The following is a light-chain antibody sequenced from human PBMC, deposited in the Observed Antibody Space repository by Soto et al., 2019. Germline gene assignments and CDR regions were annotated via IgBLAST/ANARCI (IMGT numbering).Light chain of an antibody. CDR2: GNS. J-gene: IGLJ2*01. Sequence: QSVLTQPPSVSGAPGQRVTISCTGSSSNIGAHYDVHWYQQLPGTAPKLLIYGNSNRPSGVPDRFSGSKSGTSASLAITGLQAEDEADYYCGTWDSSLSAGVFGGGTKVTVL. CDR3: GTWDSSLSAGV. CDR1: SSNIGAHYD. V-gene: IGLV1-40*01.